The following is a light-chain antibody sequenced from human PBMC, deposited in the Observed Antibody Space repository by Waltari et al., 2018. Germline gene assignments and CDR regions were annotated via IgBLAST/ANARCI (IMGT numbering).Light chain of an antibody. J-gene: IGKJ1*01. CDR1: QSISGY. CDR2: AAS. Sequence: DIRMTQSPSSLSASVGDRVTITCRASQSISGYLNWYQQKPGKAPKLLIYAASSLQSGVPSRFHGIGSGTDFTLTISSLQPEDFATYYCQQSYSAPWTFG. V-gene: IGKV1-39*01. CDR3: QQSYSAPWT.